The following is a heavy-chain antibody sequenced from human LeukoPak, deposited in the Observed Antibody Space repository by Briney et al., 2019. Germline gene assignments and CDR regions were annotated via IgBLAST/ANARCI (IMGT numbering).Heavy chain of an antibody. V-gene: IGHV3-30*02. CDR1: GFTFSSYG. CDR3: ARDLGYSSGWSLYYYYGMDV. CDR2: IRRGGDGE. J-gene: IGHJ6*02. D-gene: IGHD6-19*01. Sequence: GGSLRLSCAASGFTFSSYGMHWVRQAPGKGLEWVALIRRGGDGEYYADSVKGRFTISRDNSKNTLYLQMNSLRAEDTAVHYCARDLGYSSGWSLYYYYGMDVWGQGTTVTVSS.